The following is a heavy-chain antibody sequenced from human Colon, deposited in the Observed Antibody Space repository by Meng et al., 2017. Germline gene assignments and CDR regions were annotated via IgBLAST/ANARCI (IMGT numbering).Heavy chain of an antibody. CDR3: AAGLRHGDWFDP. J-gene: IGHJ5*02. V-gene: IGHV4-34*02. CDR2: IDHFGIS. Sequence: QQGGAGSLKPSETPRPPCAASGWSFRGFCWSWIRQPPGKGLEWIGEIDHFGISNYNSSLKGRLTMSVDTSKKQISLTLTSVTAADTAVYYCAAGLRHGDWFDPWGPGTLVTVSS. CDR1: GWSFRGFC. D-gene: IGHD4-17*01.